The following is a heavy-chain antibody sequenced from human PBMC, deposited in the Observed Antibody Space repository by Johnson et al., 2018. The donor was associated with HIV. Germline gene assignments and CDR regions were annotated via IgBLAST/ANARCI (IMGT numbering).Heavy chain of an antibody. CDR1: SFTFSSYG. CDR3: AKGLHIVVEGDAFDI. Sequence: QVQLVESGGGVVQPGGSLRLSCEASSFTFSSYGIHWVRQAPARGLEWVAVISHDGRNQKYADSVKGRFTISRDNSKNTLYLQMNSLRAEDTAVYYCAKGLHIVVEGDAFDIWGQGTMVTVSS. V-gene: IGHV3-30*19. CDR2: ISHDGRNQ. D-gene: IGHD2-21*01. J-gene: IGHJ3*02.